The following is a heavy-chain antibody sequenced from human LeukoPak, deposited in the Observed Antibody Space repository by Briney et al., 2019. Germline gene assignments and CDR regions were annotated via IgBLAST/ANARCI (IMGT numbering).Heavy chain of an antibody. CDR3: ARVADYYDSSGYLDY. CDR2: IYYSAST. D-gene: IGHD3-22*01. CDR1: GGSISSGGYY. J-gene: IGHJ4*02. V-gene: IGHV4-31*03. Sequence: PSETLSLTCTVSGGSISSGGYYWSWIRQHQGKGLGWIGYIYYSASTYYNPSLKSRVTISVDTSKNQFSLKLSSVTAADTAVYYCARVADYYDSSGYLDYWGQGTLVTVSS.